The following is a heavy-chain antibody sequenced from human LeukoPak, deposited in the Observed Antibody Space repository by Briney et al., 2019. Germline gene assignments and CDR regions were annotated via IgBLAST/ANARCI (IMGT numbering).Heavy chain of an antibody. CDR3: ARCWSFDRGYCDY. V-gene: IGHV1-18*01. Sequence: ASVKVSCKTSGYIFTSYGITWVRQAPGQELEWMGWISAYNGATDFAHNLQGRVTMTTDTSTTTVYMELRSLRSDDTAVYYCARCWSFDRGYCDYWGQGTLVTVSS. CDR1: GYIFTSYG. CDR2: ISAYNGAT. J-gene: IGHJ4*02.